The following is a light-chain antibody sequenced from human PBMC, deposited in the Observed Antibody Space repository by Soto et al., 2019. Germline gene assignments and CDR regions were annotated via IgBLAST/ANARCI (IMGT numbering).Light chain of an antibody. J-gene: IGKJ4*01. CDR2: GAT. CDR3: QQYQRYPPS. CDR1: EGINNY. Sequence: DIQMTQSPSSLSASIGDRVTIICRASEGINNYLAWFQQKPGKAPKSLIYGATYLQSGVPSRFSGSEFGTEFSLTISSLQPEDIATYYCQQYQRYPPSLGGGTKVDIK. V-gene: IGKV1-16*01.